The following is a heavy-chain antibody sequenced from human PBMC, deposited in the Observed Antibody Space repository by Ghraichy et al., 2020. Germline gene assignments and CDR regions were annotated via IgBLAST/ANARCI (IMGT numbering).Heavy chain of an antibody. J-gene: IGHJ6*02. D-gene: IGHD3-9*01. V-gene: IGHV1-18*01. Sequence: ASVKVSCKASGYTFTSYGISWVRQAPGQGLEWMGWISAYNGNTNYAQKLQGRVTMTTDTSTSTAYMELRSLRSDDTAVYYCARSYDILTGYFYYYYGMDVWGQGTTVTVSS. CDR3: ARSYDILTGYFYYYYGMDV. CDR1: GYTFTSYG. CDR2: ISAYNGNT.